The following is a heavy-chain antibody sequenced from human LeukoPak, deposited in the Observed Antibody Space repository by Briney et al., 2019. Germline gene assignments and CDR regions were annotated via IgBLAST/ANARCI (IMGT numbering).Heavy chain of an antibody. CDR1: GGSISSGSYY. Sequence: SETLSLTCTVSGGSISSGSYYWSWIRQPAGKGLEWIGRIYTSGSTNYNPSLKSRVTISVDTSKNQFSLKLSSVTAADTAVYYCARVSTVTPGDYYMDVWGKGTTVTVSS. V-gene: IGHV4-61*02. CDR3: ARVSTVTPGDYYMDV. J-gene: IGHJ6*03. CDR2: IYTSGST. D-gene: IGHD4-11*01.